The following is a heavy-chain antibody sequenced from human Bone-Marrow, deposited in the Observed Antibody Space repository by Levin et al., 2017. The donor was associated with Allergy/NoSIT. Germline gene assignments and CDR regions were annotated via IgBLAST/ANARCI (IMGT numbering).Heavy chain of an antibody. Sequence: GGSLRLSCTGSGFTFRNYAMHCVRQAPGKGLEWVAVISYDGRHKYHADSGRFTISRDNSKNTVSLQMNTLTAEDTAVYYCAKDRSMAGIGGLLDSWGQGTLV. V-gene: IGHV3-30*18. CDR2: ISYDGRHK. J-gene: IGHJ4*02. CDR1: GFTFRNYA. CDR3: AKDRSMAGIGGLLDS. D-gene: IGHD6-19*01.